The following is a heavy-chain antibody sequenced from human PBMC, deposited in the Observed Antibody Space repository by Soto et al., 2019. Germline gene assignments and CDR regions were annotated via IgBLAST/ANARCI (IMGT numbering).Heavy chain of an antibody. CDR2: IIPIFGTA. D-gene: IGHD3-22*01. V-gene: IGHV1-69*13. CDR3: ARGYYDSANWIDL. CDR1: GGTFSSYA. J-gene: IGHJ5*02. Sequence: SVKVSCKASGGTFSSYAISWVRQAPGQGLERMGGIIPIFGTANYAQKFQGRVTITADESTSTAYMELSSLRSEDTAVYYCARGYYDSANWIDLPGQGTLVTVSS.